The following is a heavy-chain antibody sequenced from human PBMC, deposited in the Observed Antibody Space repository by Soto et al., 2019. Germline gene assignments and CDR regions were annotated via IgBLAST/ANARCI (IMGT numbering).Heavy chain of an antibody. CDR1: GYTFTSYA. V-gene: IGHV1-3*01. CDR2: INAGKGNT. CDR3: ARALQWREVDY. D-gene: IGHD6-19*01. Sequence: QVQLVQSGAEVKKPGASVKVSCKASGYTFTSYAMHWVRQAPGQRLEWMGWINAGKGNTKYSQKFQGRVTITRDTSASTAYMELSSLRSEDTAVYYGARALQWREVDYWGQGTLVTVSA. J-gene: IGHJ4*02.